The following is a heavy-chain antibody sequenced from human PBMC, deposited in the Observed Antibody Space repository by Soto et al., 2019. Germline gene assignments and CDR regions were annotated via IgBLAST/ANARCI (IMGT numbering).Heavy chain of an antibody. CDR1: GFTFTSSA. V-gene: IGHV1-58*01. Sequence: QMQLVQSGPEVKKPGTSVKVSCKASGFTFTSSAVQWVRQARGQRLEWIGWIVVGSGNTNYAQKFQERVTITRDMSTSTAYMELSSLGSEATAVYYCAVSSGWYPYYDYYGMDVWGQGTTVTVSS. J-gene: IGHJ6*02. D-gene: IGHD6-19*01. CDR3: AVSSGWYPYYDYYGMDV. CDR2: IVVGSGNT.